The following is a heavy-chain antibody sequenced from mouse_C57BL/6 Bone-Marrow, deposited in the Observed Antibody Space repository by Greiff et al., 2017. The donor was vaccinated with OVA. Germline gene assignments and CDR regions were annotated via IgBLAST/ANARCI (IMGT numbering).Heavy chain of an antibody. Sequence: QVQLQQPGAELVMPGASVKLSCKASGYTFTSYWMHWVKQRPGQGLEWIGEIDPSDSYTNYNQKFKGKSTLTVDKSSSTAYMQLSSLTSEDSAVYYCAAYGSTSMDYWGQGTSVTVSS. CDR3: AAYGSTSMDY. D-gene: IGHD1-1*01. J-gene: IGHJ4*01. CDR1: GYTFTSYW. V-gene: IGHV1-69*01. CDR2: IDPSDSYT.